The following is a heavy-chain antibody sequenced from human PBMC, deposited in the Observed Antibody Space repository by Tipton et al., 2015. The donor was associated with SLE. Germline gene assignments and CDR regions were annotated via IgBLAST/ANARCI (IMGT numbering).Heavy chain of an antibody. V-gene: IGHV4-39*07. Sequence: TLSLTCSVSGVSVASSDFSWVWVRQPPGEGLESIGSIYYSGSTSYNPSLRSRVTISVDTSKNQFSLELTSVTAADTAVYFCARLTGNQRNPDGFDIWGQGTMVTVSS. CDR2: IYYSGST. D-gene: IGHD1-20*01. CDR1: GVSVASSDFS. CDR3: ARLTGNQRNPDGFDI. J-gene: IGHJ3*02.